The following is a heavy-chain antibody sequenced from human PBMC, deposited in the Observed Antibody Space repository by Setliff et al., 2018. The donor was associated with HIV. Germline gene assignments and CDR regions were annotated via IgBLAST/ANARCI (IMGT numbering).Heavy chain of an antibody. CDR3: ARGGPARVALLYWFDP. CDR2: INPSGGNT. D-gene: IGHD2-21*01. J-gene: IGHJ5*02. Sequence: GASVKVSYKASGYTFTSYYIHWVRQAPGQGLEWMGRINPSGGNTSYAQKFQGSVTMTTDNSTSTVYMELRNLRSDDTAVYFCARGGPARVALLYWFDPWGQGTLVTVSS. CDR1: GYTFTSYY. V-gene: IGHV1-46*01.